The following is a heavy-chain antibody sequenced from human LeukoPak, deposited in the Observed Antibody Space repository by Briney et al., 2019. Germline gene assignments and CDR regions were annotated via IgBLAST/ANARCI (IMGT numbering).Heavy chain of an antibody. CDR2: IKEDGSAK. CDR1: GFTFSNYW. V-gene: IGHV3-7*01. J-gene: IGHJ6*03. D-gene: IGHD2-15*01. CDR3: AKVMPPGRIRFYSYYMDV. Sequence: GGSLRLSCAASGFTFSNYWMTWVRQAPGKGLEWVANIKEDGSAKYYVDSMKGRFTISRDNAKNSLYLQMNSLRAEDTAVYCCAKVMPPGRIRFYSYYMDVWGKGTTVTVS.